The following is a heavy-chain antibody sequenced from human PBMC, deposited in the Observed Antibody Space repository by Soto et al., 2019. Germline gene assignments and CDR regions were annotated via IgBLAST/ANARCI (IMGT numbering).Heavy chain of an antibody. CDR2: IWYDGRTK. CDR3: ARDLGRRGNYKNDAFDF. D-gene: IGHD1-26*01. Sequence: QVQLVESGGGVVQPGWSLRLSCAASGFTINRLGMHWVRQAQGKGLEWVAVIWYDGRTKYYAESVKGRFTISRDDSKNTLYLQMDSLRAEDTAAYYFARDLGRRGNYKNDAFDFWGQGTMVTVSS. CDR1: GFTINRLG. J-gene: IGHJ3*01. V-gene: IGHV3-33*01.